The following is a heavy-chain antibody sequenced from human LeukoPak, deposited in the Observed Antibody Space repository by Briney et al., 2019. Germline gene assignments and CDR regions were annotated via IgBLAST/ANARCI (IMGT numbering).Heavy chain of an antibody. J-gene: IGHJ4*02. D-gene: IGHD5-12*01. Sequence: ASVKVSCKASGYTFNSYDTNWVRQATGQGLEWMGWMNPHSGNTGYAQKFQGRVTVTRDTSINTVYMELNSLRSEDTAVYFCARGSQGQYSGYVFGFWGQGTLVTVSS. CDR2: MNPHSGNT. V-gene: IGHV1-8*01. CDR1: GYTFNSYD. CDR3: ARGSQGQYSGYVFGF.